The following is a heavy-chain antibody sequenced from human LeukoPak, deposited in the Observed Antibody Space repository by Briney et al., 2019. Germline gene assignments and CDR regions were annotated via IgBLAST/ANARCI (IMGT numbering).Heavy chain of an antibody. CDR1: GYTFTSYD. Sequence: GASVKVSCKASGYTFTSYDINWVRQATGQGLEWMGWMNPNSGNTGYAQKFQGRVTITRNTSISTAYMELSSLRSEDTAVYYCARSSPIVVVPAAGNWFDPWGQGTLVTVSS. V-gene: IGHV1-8*03. J-gene: IGHJ5*02. CDR3: ARSSPIVVVPAAGNWFDP. CDR2: MNPNSGNT. D-gene: IGHD2-2*01.